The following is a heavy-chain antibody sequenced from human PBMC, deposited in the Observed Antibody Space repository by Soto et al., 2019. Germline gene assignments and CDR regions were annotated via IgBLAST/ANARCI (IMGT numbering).Heavy chain of an antibody. CDR1: GGTFNSYS. CDR3: ARVVTSGSVPPFDL. J-gene: IGHJ4*02. D-gene: IGHD1-26*01. CDR2: FSTIFGEP. V-gene: IGHV1-69*12. Sequence: QVQLVQSGAEVKKPGSSVKVSCKASGGTFNSYSFSWVRQANGQGLEWMGGFSTIFGEPTYAQTFLDRVTITAHEFTSTVYLELISLRSEDTAVYYCARVVTSGSVPPFDLWGQGTLVTVSS.